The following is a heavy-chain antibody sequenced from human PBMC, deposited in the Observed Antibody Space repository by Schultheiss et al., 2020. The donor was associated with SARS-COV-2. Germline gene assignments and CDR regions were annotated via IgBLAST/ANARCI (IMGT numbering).Heavy chain of an antibody. CDR1: GFTFSSYG. CDR2: ISGSGGST. D-gene: IGHD6-19*01. CDR3: ASDSSGWYVGAFDI. V-gene: IGHV3-23*01. J-gene: IGHJ3*02. Sequence: GESLKISCAASGFTFSSYGMHWVRQAPGKGLEWVSAISGSGGSTYYADSVKGRFTISRDNSKNTLYLQMNSLRAEDTAVYYCASDSSGWYVGAFDIWGQGTMVTVSS.